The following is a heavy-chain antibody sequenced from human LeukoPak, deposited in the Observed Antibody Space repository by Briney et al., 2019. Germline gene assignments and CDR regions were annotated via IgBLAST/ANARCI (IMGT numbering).Heavy chain of an antibody. D-gene: IGHD1-14*01. V-gene: IGHV1-24*01. CDR2: FDPEDGET. CDR3: ARSSGRSPNRDYMDV. Sequence: ASVKVSCKVSGYTLTELSMHWVRQAPGKGLEWMGGFDPEDGETIYAQKFQGRVTMTRDTSTSTVYMELSSLRSEDTAVYYCARSSGRSPNRDYMDVWGKGTTVTISS. CDR1: GYTLTELS. J-gene: IGHJ6*03.